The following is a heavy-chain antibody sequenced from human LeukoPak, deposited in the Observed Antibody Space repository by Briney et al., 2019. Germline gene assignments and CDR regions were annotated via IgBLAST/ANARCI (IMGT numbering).Heavy chain of an antibody. CDR1: GGSISSSSYY. CDR2: IYYSGST. CDR3: ASYSSWFDP. V-gene: IGHV4-39*01. D-gene: IGHD6-13*01. J-gene: IGHJ5*02. Sequence: SETLSLTCTVSGGSISSSSYYWGWVRQPPGKGLEWIGNIYYSGSTYYNPSLKSRVTISIDTSKNQFSLKLSSVPAADTAVYYCASYSSWFDPWGQGTLVTVSS.